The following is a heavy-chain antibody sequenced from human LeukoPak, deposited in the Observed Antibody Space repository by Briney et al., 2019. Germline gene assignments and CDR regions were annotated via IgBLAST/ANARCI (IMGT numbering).Heavy chain of an antibody. J-gene: IGHJ4*02. CDR3: ARQTENRIAAASLDY. CDR1: GGSISSSSYY. Sequence: SETLSLTCTVSGGSISSSSYYWGWIRQPPGKGLEWIGSIYYSGSTYYNPSLKSRVTISVDTSKNQFSLKLSSVTAADTAVYYCARQTENRIAAASLDYWGQGTLVTVSS. V-gene: IGHV4-39*01. D-gene: IGHD6-25*01. CDR2: IYYSGST.